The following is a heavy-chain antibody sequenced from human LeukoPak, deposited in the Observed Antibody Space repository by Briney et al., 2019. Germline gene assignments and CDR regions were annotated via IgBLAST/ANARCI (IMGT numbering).Heavy chain of an antibody. Sequence: ASVNVSCKASGYTFTSYDINWVRQATGQGLEWMGWMNPNSGNTGYAQKFQGRVIMTRNTSISTAYMELSSLRSEDTAVYYCASEYGDYYRYFDLWGRGTLVTVSS. CDR2: MNPNSGNT. CDR3: ASEYGDYYRYFDL. V-gene: IGHV1-8*01. D-gene: IGHD4-17*01. CDR1: GYTFTSYD. J-gene: IGHJ2*01.